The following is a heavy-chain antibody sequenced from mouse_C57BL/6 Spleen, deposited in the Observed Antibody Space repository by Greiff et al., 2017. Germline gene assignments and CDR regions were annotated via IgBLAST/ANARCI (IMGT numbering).Heavy chain of an antibody. CDR2: IDPETGGT. CDR1: GYTFTDYE. Sequence: QVQLQQSGAELVRPGASVTLSCKASGYTFTDYEMHWVKQTPVHGLEWIGAIDPETGGTAYNQKFKGKAILTADKSSSTAYMELRSLTSEDSAVYYCARRGGNYVGDYAMDYWGQGTSVTVSS. J-gene: IGHJ4*01. D-gene: IGHD2-1*01. CDR3: ARRGGNYVGDYAMDY. V-gene: IGHV1-15*01.